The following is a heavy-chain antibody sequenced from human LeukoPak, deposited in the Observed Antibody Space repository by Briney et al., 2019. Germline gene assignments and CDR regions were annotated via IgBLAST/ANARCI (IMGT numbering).Heavy chain of an antibody. J-gene: IGHJ4*02. D-gene: IGHD2-2*01. Sequence: SETLSLTCTVSGGSISSGGYYWSWIRQPPGKGLEWIGYIYYSGSTNYNPSLKSRVTISVDTSKNQFSLKLSSVTAADTAVYYCAGSTSPKSSLPGGYWGQGTLVTVSS. CDR3: AGSTSPKSSLPGGY. V-gene: IGHV4-61*08. CDR1: GGSISSGGYY. CDR2: IYYSGST.